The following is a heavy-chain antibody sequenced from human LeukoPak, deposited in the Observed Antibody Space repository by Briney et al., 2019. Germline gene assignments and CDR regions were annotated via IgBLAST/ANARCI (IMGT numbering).Heavy chain of an antibody. J-gene: IGHJ5*02. CDR2: INHSGST. CDR3: ARLGFFTMVRGVRPGYNWFDP. Sequence: ASETLSLTCIVSGGSISSYYWSWIRQPPGKGLEWIGEINHSGSTNYNPSLKSRVTISVDTSKNQFSLKLSSVTAADTAVYYCARLGFFTMVRGVRPGYNWFDPWGQGTLVTVSS. D-gene: IGHD3-10*01. CDR1: GGSISSYY. V-gene: IGHV4-34*01.